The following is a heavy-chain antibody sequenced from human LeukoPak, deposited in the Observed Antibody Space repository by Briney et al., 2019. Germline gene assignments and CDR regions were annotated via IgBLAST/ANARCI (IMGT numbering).Heavy chain of an antibody. Sequence: GGSLRLSCAASGFTFSSYAMTWVRQAPGEGLEWVSVIYRDGSTYYADSVKGRFTISRDNSKNTLYLQMNSLRAEDTAVYYCAKTGGPWDWGQGALVTVSS. CDR1: GFTFSSYA. CDR2: IYRDGST. V-gene: IGHV3-23*03. CDR3: AKTGGPWD. J-gene: IGHJ4*02. D-gene: IGHD7-27*01.